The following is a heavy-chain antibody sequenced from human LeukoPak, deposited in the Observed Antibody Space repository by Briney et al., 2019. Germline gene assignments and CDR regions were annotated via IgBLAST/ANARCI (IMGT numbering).Heavy chain of an antibody. J-gene: IGHJ4*02. CDR1: GYTFTSYY. Sequence: ASVKVSCKASGYTFTSYYIHWVRQAPGQGLEWMGIINPNGGSTTYAQKFQGRVTMTTDTSTSTVYMELRSLRSEDTAVYYCARGAVDKAMRMLITFYIWGQGTLVTVS. D-gene: IGHD5-18*01. CDR3: ARGAVDKAMRMLITFYI. CDR2: INPNGGST. V-gene: IGHV1-46*01.